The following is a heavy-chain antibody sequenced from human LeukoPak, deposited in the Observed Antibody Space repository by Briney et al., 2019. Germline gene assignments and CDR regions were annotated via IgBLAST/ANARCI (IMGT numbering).Heavy chain of an antibody. J-gene: IGHJ5*02. CDR2: ISGSGGST. Sequence: PGGPLRLSCAASGFTFSSYAMSWVRQAPGKGLEWVSAISGSGGSTYYADSVKGRFTISRDNSKNTLYLQMNSLRAEDTAVYYCAKDQEWELPNLNWFDPWGQGTLVTVSS. CDR1: GFTFSSYA. D-gene: IGHD1-26*01. CDR3: AKDQEWELPNLNWFDP. V-gene: IGHV3-23*01.